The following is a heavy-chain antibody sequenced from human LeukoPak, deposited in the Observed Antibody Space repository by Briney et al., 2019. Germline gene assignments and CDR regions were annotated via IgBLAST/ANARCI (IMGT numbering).Heavy chain of an antibody. D-gene: IGHD2-2*02. CDR2: ISGSGGST. Sequence: PGGSLRLSCAASGFTFSSYAMSWVRQAPGKGLEGGSAISGSGGSTYYADSGKGRFTIPRDKSKNTLYLQMNSLRAEDTAVYYCAKDCGPSCYSWFDPWGQGTLVTVSS. CDR3: AKDCGPSCYSWFDP. CDR1: GFTFSSYA. J-gene: IGHJ5*02. V-gene: IGHV3-23*01.